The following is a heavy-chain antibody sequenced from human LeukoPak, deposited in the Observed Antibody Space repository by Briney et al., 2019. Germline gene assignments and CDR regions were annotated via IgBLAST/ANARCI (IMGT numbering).Heavy chain of an antibody. CDR2: IDPSDAYT. Sequence: GESLKISCKGSGYSFTSYWISWVRQMPGKGLQWMGRIDPSDAYTNYSPSFQGQVTISADKSINTAYLQWSSLMASDTAMYYCARRGFGSAGYFGMDVWGQGTTVTVSS. J-gene: IGHJ6*02. CDR3: ARRGFGSAGYFGMDV. D-gene: IGHD6-25*01. V-gene: IGHV5-10-1*04. CDR1: GYSFTSYW.